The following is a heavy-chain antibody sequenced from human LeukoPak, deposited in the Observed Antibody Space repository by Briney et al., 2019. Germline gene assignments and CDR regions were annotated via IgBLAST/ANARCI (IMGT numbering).Heavy chain of an antibody. Sequence: PGGSLRLSCAASGFTVSSNYMSWVRQAPGKGQEWVSVIYSGGSTYYADSVKGRFTISRDNSKNTLYLQMNSLRAEDTAVYYCASALYSSRGDAFDIWGQGTMVTVSS. CDR2: IYSGGST. CDR1: GFTVSSNY. J-gene: IGHJ3*02. V-gene: IGHV3-66*02. CDR3: ASALYSSRGDAFDI. D-gene: IGHD6-13*01.